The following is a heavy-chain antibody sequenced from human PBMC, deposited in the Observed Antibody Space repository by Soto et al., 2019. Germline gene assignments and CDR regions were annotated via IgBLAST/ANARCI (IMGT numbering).Heavy chain of an antibody. CDR1: GFTSISYS. Sequence: GGSLRLSCAVSGFTSISYSMNWVRQAPGKGLEWVSSISSGNSYIYYADSVRGRFTVSRDNAKSSLYLQMNSLRAEDTAVYYCATQMDYNILTGYRPFDYWGQGTLVTVSS. CDR3: ATQMDYNILTGYRPFDY. V-gene: IGHV3-21*01. J-gene: IGHJ4*02. D-gene: IGHD3-9*01. CDR2: ISSGNSYI.